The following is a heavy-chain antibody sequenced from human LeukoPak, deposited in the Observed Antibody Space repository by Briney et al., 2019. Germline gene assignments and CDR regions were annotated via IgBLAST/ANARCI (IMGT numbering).Heavy chain of an antibody. CDR1: GFTFSSYE. CDR2: ISSSGSTI. Sequence: GGSLRLSCVASGFTFSSYEMNWVRQAPGKGVEWVSYISSSGSTIYYADSVKGRFTISRDNAKNSLYLQMNSLRAEDTAVYYCARLGYSSSWYHDYWGQGTLVTVSS. J-gene: IGHJ4*02. D-gene: IGHD6-13*01. CDR3: ARLGYSSSWYHDY. V-gene: IGHV3-48*03.